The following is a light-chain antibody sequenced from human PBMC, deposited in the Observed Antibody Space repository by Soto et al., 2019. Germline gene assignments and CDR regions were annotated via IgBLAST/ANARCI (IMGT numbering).Light chain of an antibody. Sequence: EIVMTQSPATLSVSPGERATLSCRASQSVSSNLAWYQQKPGQAPRLLIYGASPRATGIPARFSGSGSGTEFTLTISSLQSEDFAVYYCQQYNYWPPANTFGQGTKLEI. CDR3: QQYNYWPPANT. CDR2: GAS. J-gene: IGKJ2*01. V-gene: IGKV3-15*01. CDR1: QSVSSN.